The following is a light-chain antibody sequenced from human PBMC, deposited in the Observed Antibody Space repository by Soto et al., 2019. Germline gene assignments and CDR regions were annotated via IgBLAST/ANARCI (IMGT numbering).Light chain of an antibody. J-gene: IGKJ1*01. CDR3: QQYSSSRP. CDR2: DAS. Sequence: EIVMTQSPATLSVYKGERATLSCRASQSVGSDLAWYQQKPGQAPRLLMYDASSRATGIPDRFSGSGSGTDFTLTISRLEPEDFAVYYCQQYSSSRPFGQVSMV. V-gene: IGKV3-20*01. CDR1: QSVGSD.